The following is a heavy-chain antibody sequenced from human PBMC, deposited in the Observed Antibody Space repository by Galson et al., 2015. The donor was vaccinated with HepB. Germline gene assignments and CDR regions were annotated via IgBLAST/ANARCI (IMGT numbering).Heavy chain of an antibody. V-gene: IGHV3-30*18. Sequence: SLRLSCAASGFTFSSYGMHWVRQAPGKGLEWVAVISYDGSNKYYADSVKGRFTISRDNSKNTLYLQMNSLRAEDTAVYYCAKDGITVTTLMDYWGQGTLVTVSS. CDR3: AKDGITVTTLMDY. CDR1: GFTFSSYG. CDR2: ISYDGSNK. D-gene: IGHD4-17*01. J-gene: IGHJ4*02.